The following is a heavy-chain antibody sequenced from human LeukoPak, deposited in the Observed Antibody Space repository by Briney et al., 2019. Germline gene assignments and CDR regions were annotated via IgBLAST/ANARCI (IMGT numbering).Heavy chain of an antibody. V-gene: IGHV4-59*01. CDR2: VDHTGST. J-gene: IGHJ5*02. CDR1: DDSITMYY. CDR3: ARHHKRLYSSGRGINWFDP. D-gene: IGHD6-19*01. Sequence: SETLSLTCSVSDDSITMYYWAWIRQPPGKGLEWIGYVDHTGSTNFNPSLNGRVSISRDTTKNLFSLKLSSVTAADTAVYYCARHHKRLYSSGRGINWFDPWGQGTLVTVSS.